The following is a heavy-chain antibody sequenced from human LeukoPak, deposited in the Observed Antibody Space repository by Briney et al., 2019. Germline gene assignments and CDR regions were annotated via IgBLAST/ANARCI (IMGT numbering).Heavy chain of an antibody. D-gene: IGHD3-16*01. CDR3: ARVRMGDDFNPFDY. CDR1: GFTFNSYA. V-gene: IGHV3-74*03. CDR2: INGEGSET. J-gene: IGHJ4*02. Sequence: PGGSLRLSCAASGFTFNSYAMTWVRQAPGKGLVWVSRINGEGSETMYADSVKGRFTISRDNAKDTLYLQMNSLRAEDTAVYYCARVRMGDDFNPFDYWGQGTLVTVSS.